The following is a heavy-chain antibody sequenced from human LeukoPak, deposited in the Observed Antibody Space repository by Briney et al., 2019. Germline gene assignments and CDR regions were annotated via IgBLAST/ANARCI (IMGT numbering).Heavy chain of an antibody. CDR3: ARDRVGYFDY. CDR2: IYHSGST. CDR1: GGSISSGGYS. J-gene: IGHJ4*02. Sequence: SETLSLTCAVSGGSISSGGYSWSWIRQPPGTGLEWIGYIYHSGSTYYNPSLKSRVTISVDRSKNQFSLKLSSVTAADTAVYYCARDRVGYFDYWGQGTLVTVSS. V-gene: IGHV4-30-2*01. D-gene: IGHD3-10*01.